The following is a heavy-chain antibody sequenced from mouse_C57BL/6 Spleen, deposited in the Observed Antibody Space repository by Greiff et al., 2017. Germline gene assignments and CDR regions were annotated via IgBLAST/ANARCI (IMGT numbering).Heavy chain of an antibody. CDR3: TTDGNPYAMDY. J-gene: IGHJ4*01. V-gene: IGHV14-4*01. Sequence: LVESGAELVRPGASVKLSCTASGFNIKDDYMHWVKQRPEQGLEWIGWIDPENGDTEYASKFQGKATITADTSSNTAYLQLSSLTSEDTAVYYCTTDGNPYAMDYWGQGTSVTVSS. CDR1: GFNIKDDY. CDR2: IDPENGDT. D-gene: IGHD2-1*01.